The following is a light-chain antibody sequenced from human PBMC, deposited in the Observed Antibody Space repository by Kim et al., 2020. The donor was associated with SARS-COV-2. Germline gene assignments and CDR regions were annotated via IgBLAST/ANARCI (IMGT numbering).Light chain of an antibody. J-gene: IGKJ4*01. CDR3: QQYTDWLS. CDR2: GAS. CDR1: QSVGSN. V-gene: IGKV3-15*01. Sequence: SVSPGERATLSCRASQSVGSNLAWYQQKPGQAPRLLIFGASTRATGISARFSGSGSGTDFTLTISSLQSEDFAVYYCQQYTDWLSFGGGTKVDIK.